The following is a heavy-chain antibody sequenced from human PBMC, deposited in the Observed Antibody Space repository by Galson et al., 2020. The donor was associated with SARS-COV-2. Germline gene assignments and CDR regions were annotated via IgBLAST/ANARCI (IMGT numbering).Heavy chain of an antibody. CDR2: IKSKTDGGTT. Sequence: GGSLRLSCAASGFTFSNAWMSWVRQAPGKGLEWVGRIKSKTDGGTTDYAAPVKGRFTISRDDSKNTLYLQMNSLKTEDTAVYYCTADGGWIVGVVIIDGMDVWGQGTTVTVSS. V-gene: IGHV3-15*01. CDR3: TADGGWIVGVVIIDGMDV. CDR1: GFTFSNAW. D-gene: IGHD3-3*01. J-gene: IGHJ6*02.